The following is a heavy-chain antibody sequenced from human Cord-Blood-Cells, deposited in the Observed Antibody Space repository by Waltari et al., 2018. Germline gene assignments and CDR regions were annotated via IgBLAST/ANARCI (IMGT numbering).Heavy chain of an antibody. CDR2: FDPEDGET. CDR3: ATALEWSTLFDY. J-gene: IGHJ4*02. CDR1: GYTLTELS. V-gene: IGHV1-24*01. D-gene: IGHD3-3*01. Sequence: QVQLVQSGAEVKKPGASVKVSCKVSGYTLTELSMHWVRQATGKGLEWMGGFDPEDGETTYEQKFQGRVTMTEDTSTDTAYMELSSRRSEDTAVDYCATALEWSTLFDYWGQGTLVTVSS.